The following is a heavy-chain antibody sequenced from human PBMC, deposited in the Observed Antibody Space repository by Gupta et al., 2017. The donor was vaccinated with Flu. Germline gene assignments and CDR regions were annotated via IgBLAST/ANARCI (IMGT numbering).Heavy chain of an antibody. CDR3: ARGPGIAVGERYAYYYYMDV. D-gene: IGHD6-19*01. Sequence: GLEWIGAINHSGRTNYNPSLKSRVTISVDTSKNQFSLKLSSVTAADTAVYYCARGPGIAVGERYAYYYYMDVWGKGTTVTVSS. V-gene: IGHV4-34*01. J-gene: IGHJ6*03. CDR2: INHSGRT.